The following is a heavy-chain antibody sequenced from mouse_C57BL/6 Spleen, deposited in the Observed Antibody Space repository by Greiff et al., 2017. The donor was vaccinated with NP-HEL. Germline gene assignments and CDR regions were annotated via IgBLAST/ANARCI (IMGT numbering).Heavy chain of an antibody. D-gene: IGHD2-10*02. CDR1: GYTFTDYY. J-gene: IGHJ1*03. Sequence: VQLQQSGPELVKPGASVKISCKASGYTFTDYYMNWVKQSHGKSLEWIGDINPNNGGTSYNQKFKGKATLTVDKSSSTAYMELRSLTSEDSAVYYCAASKHWYFDVWGTGTTVTVSS. V-gene: IGHV1-26*01. CDR3: AASKHWYFDV. CDR2: INPNNGGT.